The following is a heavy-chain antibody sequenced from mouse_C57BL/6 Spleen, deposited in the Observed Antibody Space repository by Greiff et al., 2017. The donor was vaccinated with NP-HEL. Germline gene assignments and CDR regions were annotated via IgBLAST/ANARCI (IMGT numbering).Heavy chain of an antibody. CDR2: INPNNGGT. V-gene: IGHV1-26*01. D-gene: IGHD1-1*01. J-gene: IGHJ2*01. CDR1: GYTFTDYY. Sequence: EVKLQQSGPELVKPGASVKISCKASGYTFTDYYMNWVKQSHGKSLEWIGDINPNNGGTSYNQKFKGKATLTVDKSSSTAYMELRSLTSEDSAVYYCARGGYYYGSSLDYWGQGTTLTVSS. CDR3: ARGGYYYGSSLDY.